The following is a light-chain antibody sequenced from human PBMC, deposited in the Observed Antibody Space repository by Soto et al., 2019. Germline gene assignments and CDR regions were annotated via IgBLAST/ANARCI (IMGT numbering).Light chain of an antibody. Sequence: EVVLRQSPGTLSLSRGERATLSCRASERIYSAYLGWYQQKPGQAPRLLIYGTSSRATDIPDRFSGSGSGTDFTLTISSLRPEDFAVYYCQQYRSWPRTFGQGTKVDIK. V-gene: IGKV3-20*01. CDR1: ERIYSAY. CDR3: QQYRSWPRT. CDR2: GTS. J-gene: IGKJ1*01.